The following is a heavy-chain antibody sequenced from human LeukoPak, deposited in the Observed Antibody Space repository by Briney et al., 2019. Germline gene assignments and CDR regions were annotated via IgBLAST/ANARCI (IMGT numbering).Heavy chain of an antibody. CDR1: GFTVSRNY. CDR2: IYGDGST. Sequence: PGGSLRLSCAAPGFTVSRNYMSWVRQVPGKGLEWVSVIYGDGSTYYADSVKGRFTISRDNSKNTLYLQMNSLRAEDTAVHYCARGGGYYGSGSYYKFDYWGQGTLVTVSS. J-gene: IGHJ4*02. D-gene: IGHD3-10*01. V-gene: IGHV3-66*01. CDR3: ARGGGYYGSGSYYKFDY.